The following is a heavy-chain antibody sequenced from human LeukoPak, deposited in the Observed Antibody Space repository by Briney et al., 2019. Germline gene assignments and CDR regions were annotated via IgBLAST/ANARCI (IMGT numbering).Heavy chain of an antibody. Sequence: PSETLSLTCTVSGGSISSYYWSWIRQPAGKGLEWIGRISTSGSTNYNPSLKSRVTISIDTSKNQFSLKLSSLTAADTAIYYCARGIESYGDYGYWGQGTLVTVSS. D-gene: IGHD4-17*01. J-gene: IGHJ4*02. CDR1: GGSISSYY. V-gene: IGHV4-4*07. CDR2: ISTSGST. CDR3: ARGIESYGDYGY.